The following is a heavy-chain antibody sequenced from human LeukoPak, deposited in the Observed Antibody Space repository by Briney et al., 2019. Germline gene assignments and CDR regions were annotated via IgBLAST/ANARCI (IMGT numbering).Heavy chain of an antibody. Sequence: PGGSLRLSCAASGFVFSSYSFNWVRQAPGKGLEWVASVNTVSSYIYYADSVRGRFTISRDNAKNSLYLQMNSLRAEDTAVYYCARDFDYYGSGSYYQFDPWGQGTLVTVSS. CDR1: GFVFSSYS. CDR3: ARDFDYYGSGSYYQFDP. CDR2: VNTVSSYI. D-gene: IGHD3-10*01. V-gene: IGHV3-21*01. J-gene: IGHJ5*02.